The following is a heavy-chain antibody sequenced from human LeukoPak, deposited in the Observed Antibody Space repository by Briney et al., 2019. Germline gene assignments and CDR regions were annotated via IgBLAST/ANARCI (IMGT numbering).Heavy chain of an antibody. J-gene: IGHJ3*02. V-gene: IGHV3-13*01. D-gene: IGHD6-19*01. CDR1: GFTFSRYD. CDR3: ARVKSYRSGGLDAFDI. CDR2: IDTSGDT. Sequence: PGGTLTLSCAASGFTFSRYDMHWVRQATGKGLEWVSAIDTSGDTYYPGSVKGRFTISRENAKNSLYLQMNSLRAGDTAVYYCARVKSYRSGGLDAFDIWGQGTMVTVSS.